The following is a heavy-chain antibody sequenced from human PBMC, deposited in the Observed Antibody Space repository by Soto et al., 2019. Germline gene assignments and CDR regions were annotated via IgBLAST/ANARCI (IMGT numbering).Heavy chain of an antibody. V-gene: IGHV4-34*01. D-gene: IGHD1-26*01. CDR2: INHSGST. CDR3: ATVICKRIRSSRAPDY. J-gene: IGHJ4*02. CDR1: GGSFSGYY. Sequence: SETLSLTCAVYGGSFSGYYWSWIRQPPGKGLEWIGEINHSGSTNYNPSLKSRVTISVDTSKNQFSLKLSSVTAADTAVYYCATVICKRIRSSRAPDYWGQGTLVTVSS.